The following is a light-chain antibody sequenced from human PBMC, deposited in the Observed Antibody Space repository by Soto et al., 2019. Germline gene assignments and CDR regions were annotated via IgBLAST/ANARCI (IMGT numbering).Light chain of an antibody. CDR2: AAS. CDR3: QQYNIWPPWT. CDR1: QSVSSN. J-gene: IGKJ1*01. V-gene: IGKV3-15*01. Sequence: EIVMTQSPATLSVSPGERVTLSCRASQSVSSNLAWYQQKPGQAPRLLIYAASTRATGVPARFSGSGSGTEFTLTISSLQSEDFAVYYCQQYNIWPPWTFGEGTKVEVK.